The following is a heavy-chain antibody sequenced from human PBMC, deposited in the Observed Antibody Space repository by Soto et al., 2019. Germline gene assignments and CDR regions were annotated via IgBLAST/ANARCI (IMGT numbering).Heavy chain of an antibody. CDR3: ARGPNYYYYGMDV. Sequence: SVKVSCKASGGTFSDHSITWVRQAPGQGLEWMGGIIPIFDTPKYAQKFRGRVTMNADESTSTAYMELSSLRSDDTAVYYCARGPNYYYYGMDVWGQGTTVTVSS. CDR2: IIPIFDTP. V-gene: IGHV1-69*13. J-gene: IGHJ6*02. CDR1: GGTFSDHS.